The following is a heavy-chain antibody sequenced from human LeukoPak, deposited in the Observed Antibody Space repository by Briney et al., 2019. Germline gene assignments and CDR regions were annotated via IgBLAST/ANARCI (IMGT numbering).Heavy chain of an antibody. CDR1: GFIFNNYW. CDR2: IKQDGSEK. J-gene: IGHJ3*02. CDR3: ARDCSPSYDSGGYYQGAFDI. V-gene: IGHV3-7*01. D-gene: IGHD3-22*01. Sequence: PGGSLRLSCAASGFIFNNYWMSWVRQAPGKGLEWVANIKQDGSEKYYVDSVKGRFTTSRDNSRNSLYLQMNSLRAEDTAVYYCARDCSPSYDSGGYYQGAFDIWGHGTLLTVSS.